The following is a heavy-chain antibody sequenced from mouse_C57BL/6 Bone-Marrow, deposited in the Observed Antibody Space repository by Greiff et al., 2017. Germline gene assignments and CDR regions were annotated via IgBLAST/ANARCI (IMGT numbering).Heavy chain of an antibody. J-gene: IGHJ2*01. CDR2: INYDGSST. CDR3: ARDRYYYGEGYFDY. Sequence: EVQVVESEGGLVQPGSSMKLSCTASGFTFSDYYMAWVRQVPEKGLEWVANINYDGSSTYYLDSLKSRFIISRDNAKNILYLQMSSLKSEDTATYYCARDRYYYGEGYFDYWGQGTTLTVSS. D-gene: IGHD1-1*01. CDR1: GFTFSDYY. V-gene: IGHV5-16*01.